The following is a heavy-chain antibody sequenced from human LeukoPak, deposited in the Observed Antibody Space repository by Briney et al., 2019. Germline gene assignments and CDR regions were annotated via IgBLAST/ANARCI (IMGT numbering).Heavy chain of an antibody. Sequence: SETLSLTCTVSGGSISSYYWSWIRQPPGKGLEWIGYIYTSGSTNYNPSLKSRVTISVDTSKNQFSLKLSSVTAADTAVYYCAGRNYGDYADRYWGQGTLVTVFS. CDR2: IYTSGST. CDR1: GGSISSYY. D-gene: IGHD4-17*01. V-gene: IGHV4-4*09. CDR3: AGRNYGDYADRY. J-gene: IGHJ4*02.